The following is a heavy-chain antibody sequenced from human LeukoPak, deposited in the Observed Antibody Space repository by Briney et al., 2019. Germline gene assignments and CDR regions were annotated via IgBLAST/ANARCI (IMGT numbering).Heavy chain of an antibody. V-gene: IGHV3-30*18. Sequence: GGSLRLSCAASGFTFSSYGMHWVRQAPGKGLEGVAVISYDGSNKYYADSVKGRFTNSRDNSKNMLYLQMNSLRAEDTAVYYCAKEGYYYDSSGYNYYYGMDVWGQGTTVTVPS. CDR2: ISYDGSNK. CDR3: AKEGYYYDSSGYNYYYGMDV. CDR1: GFTFSSYG. D-gene: IGHD3-22*01. J-gene: IGHJ6*02.